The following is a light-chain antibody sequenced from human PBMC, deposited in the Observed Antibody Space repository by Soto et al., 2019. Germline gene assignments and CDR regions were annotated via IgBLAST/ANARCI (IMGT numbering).Light chain of an antibody. Sequence: DIQMTQSPSTLSASVGDRVTITCRDSQSISSWLAWYQQKPGKAPKLLIYDASRLESGVPSLFSGSGAGTEFTLTISSLQPDDFATYYCQQYNSYTWTFGQGTKVDIK. J-gene: IGKJ1*01. CDR3: QQYNSYTWT. CDR2: DAS. V-gene: IGKV1-5*01. CDR1: QSISSW.